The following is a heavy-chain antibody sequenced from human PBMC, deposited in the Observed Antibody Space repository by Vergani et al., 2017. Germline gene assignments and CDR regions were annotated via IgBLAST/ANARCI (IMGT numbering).Heavy chain of an antibody. J-gene: IGHJ6*03. D-gene: IGHD1-26*01. Sequence: QVQLVQSGAEVKKPGSSVKVSCKASGGTFSSYAISWVRQAPGQGLEWMGGIIPIFGTANYAQKFQGRVTITADESTSTAYMELSSLRSEDTAVYYCARTGIVGATTVYYYYYMDGGGKGSTVTVSS. CDR3: ARTGIVGATTVYYYYYMDG. V-gene: IGHV1-69*01. CDR2: IIPIFGTA. CDR1: GGTFSSYA.